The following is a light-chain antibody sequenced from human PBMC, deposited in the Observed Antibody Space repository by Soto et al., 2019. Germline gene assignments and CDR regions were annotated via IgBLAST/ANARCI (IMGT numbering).Light chain of an antibody. J-gene: IGKJ1*01. CDR3: QQSYTNHVT. CDR1: QSIRSY. Sequence: DIQITQSPSSLSASVGDRGTITCRASQSIRSYLNWYQQKAGKAPKLLIYAATNLQSGVPLRFSGSGSGTDFTLTIGSLQPDDFATYYCQQSYTNHVTFGQGTKVDIK. CDR2: AAT. V-gene: IGKV1-39*01.